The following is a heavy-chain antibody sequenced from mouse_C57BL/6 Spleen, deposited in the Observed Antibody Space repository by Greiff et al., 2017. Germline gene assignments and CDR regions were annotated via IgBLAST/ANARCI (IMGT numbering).Heavy chain of an antibody. D-gene: IGHD1-1*01. V-gene: IGHV5-17*01. CDR2: ISSGSSTI. Sequence: EVMLVESGGGLVKPGGSLKLSCAASGFTFSDYGMHWVRQAPEKGLEWVAYISSGSSTIYYADTVKGRFTISRDNAKNTLFLQMTSLRSEDTAMYYCAKLYYGSRDWYFDVWGTGTTVTVSS. J-gene: IGHJ1*03. CDR1: GFTFSDYG. CDR3: AKLYYGSRDWYFDV.